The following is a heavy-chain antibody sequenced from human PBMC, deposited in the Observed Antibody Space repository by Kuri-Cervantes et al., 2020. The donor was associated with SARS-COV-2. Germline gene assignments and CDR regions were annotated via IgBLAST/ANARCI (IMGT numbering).Heavy chain of an antibody. Sequence: SQTLSLTCAVYGRSFSGFYWSWIRQPPGKGLEWIGEINHSGSTNYNPSLNSRVTISVDTSKNQFSLRLTSVTAADTAVYYCARHQLVIPAADPYNYFDPWGQGSLVTVSS. J-gene: IGHJ5*02. D-gene: IGHD2-2*01. CDR2: INHSGST. CDR1: GRSFSGFY. CDR3: ARHQLVIPAADPYNYFDP. V-gene: IGHV4-34*01.